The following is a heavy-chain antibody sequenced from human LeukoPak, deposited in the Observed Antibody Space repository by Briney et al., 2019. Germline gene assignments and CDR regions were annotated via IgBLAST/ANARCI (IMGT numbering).Heavy chain of an antibody. J-gene: IGHJ4*02. V-gene: IGHV1-3*01. D-gene: IGHD3-10*01. CDR2: INAGNGNT. CDR3: ARGSYFYGSGSFMGSDY. CDR1: GYTFTNYA. Sequence: EASVTVSCTASGYTFTNYAIHWVRQAPGQRLEWMGWINAGNGNTEYSQNLQDRVTITRDTSATTAYMELSSLRSEDTAVYYCARGSYFYGSGSFMGSDYWGQGTLVTVSS.